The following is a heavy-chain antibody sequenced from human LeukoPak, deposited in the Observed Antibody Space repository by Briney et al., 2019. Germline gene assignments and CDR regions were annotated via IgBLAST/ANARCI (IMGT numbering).Heavy chain of an antibody. CDR1: GSSFSSYS. Sequence: GGPLSLSCAASGSSFSSYSKNWVRLPPAKGLELVSSISSSSSYIYYADSVKGRFTISRDNAKRSLYLQMNSLRAEDTAVYYCARGYCSGGSCPYYVDYWGQGTLVTVSS. CDR2: ISSSSSYI. J-gene: IGHJ4*02. V-gene: IGHV3-21*01. D-gene: IGHD2-15*01. CDR3: ARGYCSGGSCPYYVDY.